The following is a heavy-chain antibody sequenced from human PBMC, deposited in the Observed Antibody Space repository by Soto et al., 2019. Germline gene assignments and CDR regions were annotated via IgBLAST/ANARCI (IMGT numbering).Heavy chain of an antibody. CDR3: AKEYRMTTVITPTYYCYYMDV. D-gene: IGHD4-17*01. J-gene: IGHJ6*03. Sequence: QVQLVESGGGVVQPGRSLRLSCAASGFTFSSYGMHWVRQAPGKGLEWVAVISYDGSNKYYADSVKGRFTISRDNSKNTLYLQMNSLRAEDTAVYYCAKEYRMTTVITPTYYCYYMDVWGKGTTVTVS. CDR2: ISYDGSNK. CDR1: GFTFSSYG. V-gene: IGHV3-30*18.